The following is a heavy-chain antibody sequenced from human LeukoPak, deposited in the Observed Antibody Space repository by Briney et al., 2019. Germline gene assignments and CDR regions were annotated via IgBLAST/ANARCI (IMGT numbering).Heavy chain of an antibody. D-gene: IGHD4-17*01. V-gene: IGHV1-18*01. CDR1: GYTFVNYG. CDR2: ISTYNGNK. J-gene: IGHJ2*01. Sequence: ASVKVSCKASGYTFVNYGTSWVRQAPGQGLEWMGWISTYNGNKNSAQKFQGRVTMTTDTSTTTAYLEVRRLRPDDTAVYYCARDRDYGDYSVGFFDLWGRGTLVTVSS. CDR3: ARDRDYGDYSVGFFDL.